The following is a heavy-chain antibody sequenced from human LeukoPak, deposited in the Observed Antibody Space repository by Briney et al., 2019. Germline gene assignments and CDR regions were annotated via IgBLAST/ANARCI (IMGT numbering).Heavy chain of an antibody. V-gene: IGHV3-7*03. CDR1: GFIFSSYW. D-gene: IGHD3-10*01. CDR3: VRDHRGTFAY. CDR2: IKQDGSEK. Sequence: GGSLRLSCAASGFIFSSYWMSWVRQTPGKGLEWVANIKQDGSEKNYVDSVKGRFTISRDNAKNSLYLQMNSLRAEDTAVYYCVRDHRGTFAYWGQGTLVTVSS. J-gene: IGHJ4*02.